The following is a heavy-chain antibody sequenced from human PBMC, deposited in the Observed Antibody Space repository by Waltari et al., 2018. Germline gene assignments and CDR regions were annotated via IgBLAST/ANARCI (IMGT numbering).Heavy chain of an antibody. CDR3: AREGIAVAGDYYYYYGMDV. CDR1: GGTFSSYP. Sequence: QVQLVQSGAEVKKPGSSVKVSCKASGGTFSSYPISWVRQAPGQGLEWMGRIIPSLGRANYSQKFQGRVTMTADKSTSTAYMELSSLRSEDTAVYYCAREGIAVAGDYYYYYGMDVWGQGTTVTVSS. V-gene: IGHV1-69*08. D-gene: IGHD6-19*01. CDR2: IIPSLGRA. J-gene: IGHJ6*02.